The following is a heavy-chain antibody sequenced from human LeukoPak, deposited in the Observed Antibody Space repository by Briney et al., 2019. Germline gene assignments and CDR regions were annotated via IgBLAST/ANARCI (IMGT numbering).Heavy chain of an antibody. V-gene: IGHV3-21*01. J-gene: IGHJ1*01. CDR3: ARVNLDYYDSSGYYPEYFQH. CDR2: ISSSSSYI. CDR1: GFTFSSYS. Sequence: GGSLRLSCAASGFTFSSYSMNWVRQAPGKGLEWVSSISSSSSYIYYADSVKGRFTISRDNAKNSLYLQTNSLRAEDTAVYYCARVNLDYYDSSGYYPEYFQHWGQGTLVTVSS. D-gene: IGHD3-22*01.